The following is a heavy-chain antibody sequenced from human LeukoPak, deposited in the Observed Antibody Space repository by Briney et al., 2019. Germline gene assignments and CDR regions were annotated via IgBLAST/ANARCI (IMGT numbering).Heavy chain of an antibody. CDR2: IKQDGSEK. V-gene: IGHV3-7*01. J-gene: IGHJ5*02. CDR3: AREIYDSSGYDNWFDP. Sequence: GGSLRLSCAASGFTFSSYWMSWVRQAPGKGLEWVANIKQDGSEKYYVDSVKGRFTISRDNAKNSLYLQMNSLRAEDTAVYYCAREIYDSSGYDNWFDPWGQGTLVTVSS. CDR1: GFTFSSYW. D-gene: IGHD3-22*01.